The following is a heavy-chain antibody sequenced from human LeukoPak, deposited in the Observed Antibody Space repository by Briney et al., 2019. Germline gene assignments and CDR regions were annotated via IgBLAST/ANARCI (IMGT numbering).Heavy chain of an antibody. CDR3: APAEGRDSYADFDY. Sequence: GGSLRLSCAASGFTFSSYGMHWVRQAPGKGLEWVAVISYDGSNKYYADSVKGRFTISGDNSKNTLYLQMNSLRAEDTAVYYCAPAEGRDSYADFDYWGQGTLVTVSS. D-gene: IGHD5-18*01. CDR2: ISYDGSNK. CDR1: GFTFSSYG. J-gene: IGHJ4*02. V-gene: IGHV3-30*03.